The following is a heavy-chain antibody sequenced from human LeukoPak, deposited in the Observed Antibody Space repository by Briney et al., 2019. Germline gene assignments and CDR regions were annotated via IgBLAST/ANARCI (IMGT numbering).Heavy chain of an antibody. CDR3: ARHGGVSGTYFPPHHYGMDV. CDR1: GGSSTGYY. CDR2: INHSGST. D-gene: IGHD3-16*01. V-gene: IGHV4-34*01. J-gene: IGHJ6*02. Sequence: PSETLSLTCAIYGGSSTGYYWSWIRQPPGKGLEWIGEINHSGSTNYNPSLKSRVTISVDTSKNQFSLRLSSVTAADTAVYYCARHGGVSGTYFPPHHYGMDVWGQGTTVTVSS.